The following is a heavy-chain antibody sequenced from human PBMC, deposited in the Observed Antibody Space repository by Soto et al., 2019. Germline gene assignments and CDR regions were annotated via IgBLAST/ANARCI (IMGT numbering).Heavy chain of an antibody. CDR1: GFTFSNFW. J-gene: IGHJ4*02. CDR2: INNDGSIT. V-gene: IGHV3-74*01. Sequence: EVHLVQSGGGLVQPGGSLRLSCAASGFTFSNFWMHWVRQVPGKGLVWVSRINNDGSITNYADSVKGRFTISRDNAKNTLYLQMNSLRAADTAVYYCASTSWFDYWGQGALVTVSS. D-gene: IGHD2-2*01. CDR3: ASTSWFDY.